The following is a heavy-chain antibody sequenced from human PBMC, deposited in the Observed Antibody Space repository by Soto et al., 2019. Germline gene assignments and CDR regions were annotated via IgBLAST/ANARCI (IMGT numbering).Heavy chain of an antibody. D-gene: IGHD6-13*01. J-gene: IGHJ6*02. V-gene: IGHV5-51*01. Sequence: GESLKISCKGSGYSFTSYWIGWVRQMPGKGLEWMGIIYPGDSDTRYSPSFQGQVTISADKSISTAYLQWSSLKASDTAMYYCASPGIAAADHYYYYGMDVWGQGTTVTVSS. CDR1: GYSFTSYW. CDR2: IYPGDSDT. CDR3: ASPGIAAADHYYYYGMDV.